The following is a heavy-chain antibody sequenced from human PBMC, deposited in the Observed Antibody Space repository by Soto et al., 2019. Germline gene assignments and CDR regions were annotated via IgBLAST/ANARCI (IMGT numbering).Heavy chain of an antibody. D-gene: IGHD2-2*01. V-gene: IGHV4-34*01. Sequence: QVQLQQWGAGLLKPSETLSLTCAVYGGSFSSYYWSWIRQPPGKGLEWIGQINHYGSTDYNPSLKSRVTISVDTPKNHFSLRLSSVTAADTAMYYCATHCSSTSCYYTFDPWGQGTLVTVSS. J-gene: IGHJ5*02. CDR1: GGSFSSYY. CDR3: ATHCSSTSCYYTFDP. CDR2: INHYGST.